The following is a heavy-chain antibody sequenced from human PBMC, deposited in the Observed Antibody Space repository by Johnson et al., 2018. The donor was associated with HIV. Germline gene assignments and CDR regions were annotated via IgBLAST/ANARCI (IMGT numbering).Heavy chain of an antibody. CDR3: AKGMWGHDAFDI. CDR2: IKQDGSEK. CDR1: GFTFITYW. Sequence: VQLVESGGGLVQPGGSLRLSCAASGFTFITYWMSWVRQAPGKGLEWVANIKQDGSEKYYVGSVKGRFTISRDNAKNSLYLQMNSLRAEDTAVYYCAKGMWGHDAFDIWGQGTMVTVSS. D-gene: IGHD1-26*01. V-gene: IGHV3-7*01. J-gene: IGHJ3*02.